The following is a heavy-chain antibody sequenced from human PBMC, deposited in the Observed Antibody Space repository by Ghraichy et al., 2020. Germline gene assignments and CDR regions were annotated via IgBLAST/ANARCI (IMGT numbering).Heavy chain of an antibody. V-gene: IGHV1-2*02. CDR3: AKIRPCTSGLDC. CDR2: INPDSGDT. J-gene: IGHJ4*02. Sequence: ASVKVSCKASGYTFTASYMHWVRQSPGQGLEWMGWINPDSGDTHYAQKFQGRVTMTRDASISTAYMELSSLRSGDTAVYYCAKIRPCTSGLDCWGQGTLVTVSS. CDR1: GYTFTASY. D-gene: IGHD4-17*01.